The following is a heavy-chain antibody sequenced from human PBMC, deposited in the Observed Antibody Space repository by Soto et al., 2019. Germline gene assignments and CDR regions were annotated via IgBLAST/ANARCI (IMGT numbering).Heavy chain of an antibody. CDR1: GYTFTSYD. Sequence: VKVSCKASGYTFTSYDINWVRQATGQGLEWMGWMNPNSGNTGYAQKFQGRVTMTRNTSISTAYMELSSLRSEDTAVYYCARLELQDYGMDVWGQGTTVTVSS. CDR2: MNPNSGNT. D-gene: IGHD1-7*01. V-gene: IGHV1-8*01. J-gene: IGHJ6*02. CDR3: ARLELQDYGMDV.